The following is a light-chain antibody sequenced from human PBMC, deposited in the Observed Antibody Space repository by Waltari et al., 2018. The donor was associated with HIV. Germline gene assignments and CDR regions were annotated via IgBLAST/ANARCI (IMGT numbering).Light chain of an antibody. CDR3: SSYTSSSIVV. CDR1: SSDVGGYNY. V-gene: IGLV2-14*03. CDR2: DVS. Sequence: QSALTQPASVSGSPGQSITISCPGTSSDVGGYNYVSWYQPHPGKAPKLMMYDVSNRPSGVSNRFSGSKSGNTASLTISGLQAEDEADYYCSSYTSSSIVVFGGGTKLTVL. J-gene: IGLJ2*01.